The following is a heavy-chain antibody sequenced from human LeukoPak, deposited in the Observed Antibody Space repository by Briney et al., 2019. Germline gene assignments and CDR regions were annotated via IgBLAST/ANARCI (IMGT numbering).Heavy chain of an antibody. Sequence: SETLSLTCTVSGASISSNSYFWGWIRQPPGKGLEWIGSIYYTGSTYYNPSLKSRVTISVDTSNNQFSLKLSSVTPEDTTVYYCARNLIPEQLVLNFWGQGTLVTVSS. CDR1: GASISSNSYF. V-gene: IGHV4-39*07. CDR2: IYYTGST. D-gene: IGHD6-13*01. CDR3: ARNLIPEQLVLNF. J-gene: IGHJ4*02.